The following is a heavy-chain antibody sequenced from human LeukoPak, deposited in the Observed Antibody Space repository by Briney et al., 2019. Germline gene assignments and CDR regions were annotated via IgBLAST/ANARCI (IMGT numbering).Heavy chain of an antibody. CDR2: SYHDGRT. D-gene: IGHD4-23*01. J-gene: IGHJ4*02. CDR3: ASFSDYGGNFFDY. V-gene: IGHV4-59*08. CDR1: GVSISSYY. Sequence: SETLSLTCTVSGVSISSYYWSWIREPPGKGLEWIGYSYHDGRTNYNPSLKSRATISVDTSESQFSLKLSSVTAADTAVYYCASFSDYGGNFFDYWGQGTLVTVSS.